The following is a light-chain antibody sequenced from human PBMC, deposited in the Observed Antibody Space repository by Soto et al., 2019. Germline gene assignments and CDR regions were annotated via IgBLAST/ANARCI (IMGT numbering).Light chain of an antibody. V-gene: IGKV1-17*01. CDR1: QGIGNE. Sequence: DLQMTQSPSSLSASVGDRVTITCRASQGIGNELGWYQQKPGKAPRRLISGASRLQSGVPSRFSGGGSGTEFTLTISSLQPEDFATYYCLQHNSYPRTFGGGTKVEVK. J-gene: IGKJ4*01. CDR3: LQHNSYPRT. CDR2: GAS.